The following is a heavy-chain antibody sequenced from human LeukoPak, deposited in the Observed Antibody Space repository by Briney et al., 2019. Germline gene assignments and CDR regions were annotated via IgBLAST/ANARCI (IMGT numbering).Heavy chain of an antibody. V-gene: IGHV3-23*01. Sequence: GGSLRLSCAASGFTFSSYAMSWVRQAPGKGLEWVSSISGSGGSTYYADSVKGRFTISRDNSENTLYLQMNSLRAEDTAVYYCAKGRLNIAAAVDFDYWGQGTLVTVSS. CDR2: ISGSGGST. J-gene: IGHJ4*02. D-gene: IGHD6-13*01. CDR1: GFTFSSYA. CDR3: AKGRLNIAAAVDFDY.